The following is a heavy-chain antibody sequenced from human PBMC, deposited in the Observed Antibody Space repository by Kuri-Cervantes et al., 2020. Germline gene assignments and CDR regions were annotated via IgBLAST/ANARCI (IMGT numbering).Heavy chain of an antibody. CDR1: GGSFSGYY. J-gene: IGHJ1*01. CDR2: INHSGST. V-gene: IGHV4-34*01. CDR3: ARGSGWYFY. Sequence: GSLRLSCAVYGGSFSGYYWSWIRQPPGKGLEWIGEINHSGSTNYNPSLKSRVTISVDTSKNQFSLKLSSVTAADTAVYFCARGSGWYFYWGQGTLVTVSS. D-gene: IGHD6-19*01.